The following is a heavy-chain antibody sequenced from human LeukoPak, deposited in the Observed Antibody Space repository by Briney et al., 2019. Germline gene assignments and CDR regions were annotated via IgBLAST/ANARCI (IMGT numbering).Heavy chain of an antibody. D-gene: IGHD3-22*01. V-gene: IGHV3-43*01. J-gene: IGHJ4*02. CDR2: ISWDGGST. CDR1: GFTFDDYT. CDR3: AKDIIYDSSGYPDY. Sequence: GESLKISCAASGFTFDDYTMHWVRQAPGKGLEWVSLISWDGGSTYYADSVKGRFTISRDNSKNSLYLQMNSLRTEDTALYYCAKDIIYDSSGYPDYWGQGTLVTVSS.